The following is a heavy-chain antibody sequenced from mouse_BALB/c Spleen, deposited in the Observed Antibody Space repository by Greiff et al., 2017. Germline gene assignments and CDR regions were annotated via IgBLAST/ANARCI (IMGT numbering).Heavy chain of an antibody. CDR3: ARGYGNYPRFDY. J-gene: IGHJ2*01. V-gene: IGHV5-17*02. CDR2: ISSGSSTI. CDR1: GFTFSSFG. Sequence: EVMLVESGGGLVQPGGSRKLSCAASGFTFSSFGMHWVRQAPEKGLEWVAYISSGSSTIYYADTVKGRFTISRDNPKNTLFLQMTSLRSEDTAMYYCARGYGNYPRFDYWGQGTTLTVSS. D-gene: IGHD2-10*02.